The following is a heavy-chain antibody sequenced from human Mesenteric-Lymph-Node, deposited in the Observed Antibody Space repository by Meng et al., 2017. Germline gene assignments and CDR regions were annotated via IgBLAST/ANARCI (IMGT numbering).Heavy chain of an antibody. CDR2: ISHRASTE. J-gene: IGHJ4*02. D-gene: IGHD3-3*01. CDR3: ARIPDFWSGYYDFDY. V-gene: IGHV3-11*01. Sequence: GGSLRLSCVASGFTFSDYYMIWIRQAPGMGLEWISYISHRASTEYYADSVKGRFTISRENAKNSLYLQMNFLRAEDTAVYYCARIPDFWSGYYDFDYWGQGTLVTVSS. CDR1: GFTFSDYY.